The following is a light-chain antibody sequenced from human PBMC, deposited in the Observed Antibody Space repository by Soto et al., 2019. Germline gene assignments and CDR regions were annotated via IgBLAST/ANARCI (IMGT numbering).Light chain of an antibody. CDR2: DAS. J-gene: IGKJ5*01. V-gene: IGKV3-11*01. Sequence: VMTQSPATLSVSPGEGATLSCRASQSVNTFLAWYQQKPGQAPRLLIYDASNRATGIPARFSGSGSGTDFTLTISSLEPEDFAVYYCQQRSNWPPSITFGQGTRLEIK. CDR1: QSVNTF. CDR3: QQRSNWPPSIT.